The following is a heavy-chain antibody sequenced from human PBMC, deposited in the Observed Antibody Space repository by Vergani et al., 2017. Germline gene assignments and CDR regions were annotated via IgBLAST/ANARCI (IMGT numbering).Heavy chain of an antibody. CDR2: INPSGGHT. CDR3: ARGDYGILTGYRY. D-gene: IGHD3-9*01. Sequence: QVQVVQSGAEVKKSGASVKVSCKTSGYTFSNYYMHWVRQAPGQGLELMGIINPSGGHTNYAQKFQGRVTMTRDTSTSTVYMELSSLRSEDPAIYYCARGDYGILTGYRYWGQGTLVTVSA. J-gene: IGHJ4*02. V-gene: IGHV1-46*03. CDR1: GYTFSNYY.